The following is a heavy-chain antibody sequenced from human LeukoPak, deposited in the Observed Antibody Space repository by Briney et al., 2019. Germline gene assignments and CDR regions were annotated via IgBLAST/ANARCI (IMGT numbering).Heavy chain of an antibody. V-gene: IGHV3-48*03. D-gene: IGHD3-10*01. Sequence: GGSLRLSCAASGFTFSSYEMNWVSQAPGKGLEWVSYISSSGSTINYADSVKGRFTISRDNAKNSLSLQMNSLRAEDTAVYYCARDGSRSYYFDSWGQGTLVTVSS. CDR1: GFTFSSYE. J-gene: IGHJ4*02. CDR2: ISSSGSTI. CDR3: ARDGSRSYYFDS.